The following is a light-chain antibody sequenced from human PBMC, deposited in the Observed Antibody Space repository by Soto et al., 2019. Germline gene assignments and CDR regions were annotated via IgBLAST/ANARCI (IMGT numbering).Light chain of an antibody. J-gene: IGLJ3*02. CDR3: SAYTNIGTLV. V-gene: IGLV2-14*01. Sequence: QSALTQPASVSGSPGQSITISCTGTRDDVGGYNYVSWYQQYPGKAPKLMIYEVSYRPSGVSNRFSGSRSGHTASLSISGLQAEDEADYYCSAYTNIGTLVFGGGTKSPS. CDR1: RDDVGGYNY. CDR2: EVS.